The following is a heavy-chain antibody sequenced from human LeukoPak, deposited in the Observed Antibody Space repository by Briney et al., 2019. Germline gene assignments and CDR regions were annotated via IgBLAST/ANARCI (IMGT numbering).Heavy chain of an antibody. CDR1: GFTLSSYW. V-gene: IGHV3-74*01. CDR3: ARAYYRVDY. J-gene: IGHJ4*02. CDR2: INSDGSDT. D-gene: IGHD2/OR15-2a*01. Sequence: GGSLRLSCAASGFTLSSYWMHWVRQAPGKGLVWVSRINSDGSDTIYGDSVKGRFTISRDNAKNTLYLQMNSLRAEDTAVYYCARAYYRVDYWGQGTLVTVSS.